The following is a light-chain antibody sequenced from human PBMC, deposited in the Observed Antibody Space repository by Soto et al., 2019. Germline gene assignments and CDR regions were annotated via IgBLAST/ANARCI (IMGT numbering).Light chain of an antibody. Sequence: EIVLTQSPGTLSLSPGERATLSCRASQSVSSSYLAWYQQKPGQAPRLLIYGASSRVTGIPDRFSGSGSGTDFTLAISRLEPEDFAVYYCQQHGGSPRVTFGGGTEVEIK. V-gene: IGKV3-20*01. CDR1: QSVSSSY. J-gene: IGKJ4*01. CDR3: QQHGGSPRVT. CDR2: GAS.